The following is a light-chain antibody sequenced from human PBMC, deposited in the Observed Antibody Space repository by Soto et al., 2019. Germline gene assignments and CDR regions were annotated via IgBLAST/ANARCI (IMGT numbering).Light chain of an antibody. CDR3: QHYNTWPWT. J-gene: IGKJ1*01. Sequence: EVVMTQSPATLSVSPGQRVTLSCRASHSVSSSLAWYQQKPGQAPRLLISGASTRAAGVPARFSGSGSGTDFTLTIRSLQSEDFAVYYCQHYNTWPWTFGQGTKVEIK. V-gene: IGKV3-15*01. CDR2: GAS. CDR1: HSVSSS.